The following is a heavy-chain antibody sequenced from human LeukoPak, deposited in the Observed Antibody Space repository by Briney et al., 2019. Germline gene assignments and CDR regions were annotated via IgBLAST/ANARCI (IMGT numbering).Heavy chain of an antibody. V-gene: IGHV3-30*04. J-gene: IGHJ4*02. Sequence: GRSLRLSCAASGFTFSSYAMHWVRQAPGKGLEWVAVISYDGSNKYYADSVKGRFTISRDNSKDSLYLQMNSLRTEDTALYYCAKDIGDTAMGSFDYWGQGTLVTVSS. CDR1: GFTFSSYA. D-gene: IGHD5-18*01. CDR2: ISYDGSNK. CDR3: AKDIGDTAMGSFDY.